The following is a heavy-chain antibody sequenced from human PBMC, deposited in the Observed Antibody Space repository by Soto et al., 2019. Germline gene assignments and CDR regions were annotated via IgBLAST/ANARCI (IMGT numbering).Heavy chain of an antibody. CDR2: ISYDGSNK. CDR1: GFTFSSYA. J-gene: IGHJ6*02. Sequence: GGSLRLSCAASGFTFSSYAMHWVRQAPGKGLEWVAVISYDGSNKYYADSVKGRFTISRDNSKNTLYLQMNSLRAEDTAVYYCARERMYQLLFNYYYYGMDVWGQGTTVTVSS. CDR3: ARERMYQLLFNYYYYGMDV. V-gene: IGHV3-30-3*01. D-gene: IGHD2-2*01.